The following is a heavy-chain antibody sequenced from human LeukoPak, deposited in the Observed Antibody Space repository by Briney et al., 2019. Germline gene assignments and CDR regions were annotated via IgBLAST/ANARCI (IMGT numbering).Heavy chain of an antibody. CDR1: GGTFSSHA. CDR3: ARERTTVTTDYYYYYYMDV. D-gene: IGHD4-17*01. CDR2: IIPIFGTA. V-gene: IGHV1-69*05. Sequence: GSSVKVSCKASGGTFSSHAISWVRQAPGQGLEWMGGIIPIFGTANYAQKFQGRVTITTDESTSTAYMELSSLRSEDTAVYYFARERTTVTTDYYYYYYMDVWGKGTTVTVSS. J-gene: IGHJ6*03.